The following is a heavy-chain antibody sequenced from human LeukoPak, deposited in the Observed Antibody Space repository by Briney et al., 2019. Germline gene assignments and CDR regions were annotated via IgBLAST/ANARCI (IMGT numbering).Heavy chain of an antibody. CDR1: GYTLTELS. CDR2: FDPEDGET. CDR3: ARVWYNWNDKNWFDP. Sequence: GASVKVSCKVSGYTLTELSMHWVRQAPGKGLEWMGGFDPEDGETIYAQKLQGRVTMTTDTSTSTAYMELRSLRSDDTAVYYCARVWYNWNDKNWFDPWGQGTLVTVSS. D-gene: IGHD1-1*01. V-gene: IGHV1-24*01. J-gene: IGHJ5*02.